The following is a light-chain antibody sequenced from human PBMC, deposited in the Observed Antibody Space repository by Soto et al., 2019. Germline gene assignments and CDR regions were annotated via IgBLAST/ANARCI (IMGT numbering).Light chain of an antibody. V-gene: IGKV2-28*01. CDR2: LGS. CDR1: QSLLHSNQYNY. J-gene: IGKJ5*01. CDR3: MQALQTPPT. Sequence: DIVMTQSPLSLPASPGESASISCRSGQSLLHSNQYNYLDWYVQKPGQSPQLLIYLGSNRASGVPDRFTGSGSGTDFTLKISRVEAEDVGVYYCMQALQTPPTFGQGTRLEIK.